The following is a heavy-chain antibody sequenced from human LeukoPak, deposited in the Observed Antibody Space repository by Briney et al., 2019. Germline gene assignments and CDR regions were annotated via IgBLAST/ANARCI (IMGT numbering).Heavy chain of an antibody. Sequence: PGGSLRLSCAATGFTFSSYAMSWVRQSPRRGLEWVSDVSSSDGSTYYADSMKGRFTISRDNSRNTLYLQMNSLRAEDTALYYCARAFHTTSWYNFDYWGQGTLVTVSS. D-gene: IGHD6-13*01. CDR2: VSSSDGST. V-gene: IGHV3-23*01. J-gene: IGHJ4*02. CDR3: ARAFHTTSWYNFDY. CDR1: GFTFSSYA.